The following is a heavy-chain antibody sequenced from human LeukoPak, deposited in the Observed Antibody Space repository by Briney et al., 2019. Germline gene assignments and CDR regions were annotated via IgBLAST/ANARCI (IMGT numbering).Heavy chain of an antibody. V-gene: IGHV3-21*01. J-gene: IGHJ4*02. CDR3: ARDPRRYSGSSDY. Sequence: GGPLRLSCAASGFTFSSYSMNWVRQAPGKGLEWVSSISSSSSYIYYADSVKGRFTISRDNAKNSLYLQMNSLRAEDTAVYYCARDPRRYSGSSDYWGQGTLVTVSS. D-gene: IGHD1-26*01. CDR2: ISSSSSYI. CDR1: GFTFSSYS.